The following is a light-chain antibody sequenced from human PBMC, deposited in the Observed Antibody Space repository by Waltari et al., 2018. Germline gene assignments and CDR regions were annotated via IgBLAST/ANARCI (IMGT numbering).Light chain of an antibody. Sequence: EIVLTQSPGTLSLSPGERATLSCRASQSVSSSSSAWYQQKPGQAPRLLIYGASSRATGIPDRFSGSGSGTDFSLTISRLEPEDFAVYYCQQYSSLPLTFGPGTKVDLK. CDR1: QSVSSSS. CDR2: GAS. J-gene: IGKJ3*01. V-gene: IGKV3-20*01. CDR3: QQYSSLPLT.